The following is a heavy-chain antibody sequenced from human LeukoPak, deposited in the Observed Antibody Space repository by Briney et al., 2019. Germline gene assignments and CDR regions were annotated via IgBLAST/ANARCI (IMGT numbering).Heavy chain of an antibody. Sequence: PGGSLRLSCAASGFTLSSYGMNWVRQAPGKGLEWVSSISSSSNYIYYADSMKGRFTISRDNAKSSLYLQMNSLRAEDTAVYYCAREGIAGYYFDYWGQGTLITVSS. CDR1: GFTLSSYG. CDR3: AREGIAGYYFDY. D-gene: IGHD6-13*01. V-gene: IGHV3-21*01. CDR2: ISSSSNYI. J-gene: IGHJ4*02.